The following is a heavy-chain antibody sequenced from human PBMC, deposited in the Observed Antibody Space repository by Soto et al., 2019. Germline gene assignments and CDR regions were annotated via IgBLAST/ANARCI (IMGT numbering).Heavy chain of an antibody. CDR2: IYDSVNT. CDR3: ARVYHREYFEMFTDY. Sequence: QVQLQESGPGLVKPSQTLSLTCTVSGDSLSSGGHYWSWFRQHPAKGLESIGHIYDSVNTYYSPSHRSRVTNSAHLSKNKFVLILRSVTAADTAVYYCARVYHREYFEMFTDYWGHRTLVTVFS. CDR1: GDSLSSGGHY. J-gene: IGHJ4*01. V-gene: IGHV4-31*03. D-gene: IGHD3-10*01.